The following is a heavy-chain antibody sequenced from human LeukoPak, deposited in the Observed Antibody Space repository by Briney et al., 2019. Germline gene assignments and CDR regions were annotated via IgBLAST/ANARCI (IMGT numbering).Heavy chain of an antibody. V-gene: IGHV1-69*05. J-gene: IGHJ1*01. CDR2: IIPIFGTP. CDR3: ARGYYDSSGYYDEYFQH. Sequence: SVKVSCKASGGTFSSYAISWVRQAPGQGLEWMGRIIPIFGTPNYAQKFQGRVTITTDESTSTAYMELSSLRSEDTAVYYCARGYYDSSGYYDEYFQHWRQGTLVTVSS. CDR1: GGTFSSYA. D-gene: IGHD3-22*01.